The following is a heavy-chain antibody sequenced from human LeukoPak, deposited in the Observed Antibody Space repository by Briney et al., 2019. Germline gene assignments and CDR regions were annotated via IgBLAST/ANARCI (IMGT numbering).Heavy chain of an antibody. CDR2: IYYSGIT. CDR3: ARAPTDHTSANFNFDY. Sequence: SETLSLTCTVSGGSMSSYYWNWIRQPPGKGLEWIGYIYYSGITNYTPSLKSRVTISAHTSKNQFSLKLSSVTAADTAVYYCARAPTDHTSANFNFDYWGQGTLVTVSS. D-gene: IGHD2-2*01. CDR1: GGSMSSYY. V-gene: IGHV4-59*01. J-gene: IGHJ4*02.